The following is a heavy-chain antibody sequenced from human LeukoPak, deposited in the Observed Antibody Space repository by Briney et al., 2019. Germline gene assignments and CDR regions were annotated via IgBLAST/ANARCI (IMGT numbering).Heavy chain of an antibody. CDR3: ATPQYYYDLYYLYY. CDR1: GGSVSSNCYY. J-gene: IGHJ4*02. V-gene: IGHV4-39*01. CDR2: IYYSGST. Sequence: SETLSLTCTVSGGSVSSNCYYWGWIRQPPGKGLEWIGSIYYSGSTYYNPSLKSRVTISVDTSKNQFSLKLSSVTAADTAVYYCATPQYYYDLYYLYYCGQGTPVTVSS. D-gene: IGHD3-22*01.